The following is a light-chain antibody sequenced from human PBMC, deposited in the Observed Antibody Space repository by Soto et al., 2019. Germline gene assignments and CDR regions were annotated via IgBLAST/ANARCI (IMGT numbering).Light chain of an antibody. CDR3: QQYGTSSWT. CDR2: AAA. CDR1: QSVSSSY. V-gene: IGKV3-20*01. J-gene: IGKJ1*01. Sequence: EIVLTQSPGTLSLSPGERATLSCRASQSVSSSYLAWYQQKPGQAPRLLIYAAASRASGIPDRFSGSGAGTDFPRTSSRLEPEGLAMYYCQQYGTSSWTVGEGTKVEIK.